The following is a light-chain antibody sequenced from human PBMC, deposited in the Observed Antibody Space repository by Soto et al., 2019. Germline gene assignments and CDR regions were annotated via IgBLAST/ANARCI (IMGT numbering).Light chain of an antibody. CDR1: QSVSTW. J-gene: IGKJ2*01. CDR2: KAS. CDR3: QQYNSYPYT. Sequence: DIQMTQSPSTLSASVGDRVTITCRASQSVSTWLAWYQQKPGKAPKLLIYKASSLESGVPSRFSGSGSGTEFTLTISSLQPDDFAAYYCQQYNSYPYTFGQGTKLEIK. V-gene: IGKV1-5*03.